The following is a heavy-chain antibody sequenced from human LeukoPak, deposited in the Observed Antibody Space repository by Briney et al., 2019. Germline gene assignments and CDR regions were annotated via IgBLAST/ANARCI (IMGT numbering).Heavy chain of an antibody. J-gene: IGHJ1*01. V-gene: IGHV1-69*05. Sequence: SVKVSCKASGGTFSSYAISWVRQAPGQGLEWMGGIIPIFGTANYAQKFQGRVTITTDESTSTAYMELSSLRSEDTAVYYCARSFPAADAEYFQHWGQGTLVTVSS. CDR3: ARSFPAADAEYFQH. D-gene: IGHD2-2*01. CDR1: GGTFSSYA. CDR2: IIPIFGTA.